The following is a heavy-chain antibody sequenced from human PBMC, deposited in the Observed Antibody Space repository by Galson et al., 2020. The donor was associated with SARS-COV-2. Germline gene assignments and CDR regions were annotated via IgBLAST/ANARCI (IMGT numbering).Heavy chain of an antibody. CDR1: GGTFSSYA. D-gene: IGHD3-22*01. Sequence: SVKVSCKASGGTFSSYAISWVRQAPGHGLEWMGGIIPIFGTANYAQKFQGRVTITADESTSTAYMELSSLRSEDTAVYYCASGYYDSSGYYANFDYWGQGTLVTVSS. CDR3: ASGYYDSSGYYANFDY. J-gene: IGHJ4*02. V-gene: IGHV1-69*13. CDR2: IIPIFGTA.